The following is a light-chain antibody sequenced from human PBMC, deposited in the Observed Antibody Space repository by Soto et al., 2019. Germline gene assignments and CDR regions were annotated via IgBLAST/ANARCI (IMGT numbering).Light chain of an antibody. J-gene: IGKJ4*01. CDR2: GAS. CDR3: QQYHTWPIT. V-gene: IGKV3-15*01. Sequence: DIVMTQSPATLSAAPGDRVTFSCRASQGVSSKLAWYQHKPGQAPRLLISGASTGASGIPARFSGSGSGTEFTLTISSLQSEDCAIYYCQQYHTWPITFGGGTKVEIK. CDR1: QGVSSK.